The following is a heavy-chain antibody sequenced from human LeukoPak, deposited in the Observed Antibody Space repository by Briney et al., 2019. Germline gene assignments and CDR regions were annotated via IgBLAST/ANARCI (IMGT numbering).Heavy chain of an antibody. CDR3: ARALVDQLPWFDP. J-gene: IGHJ5*02. CDR2: IIPIFGTA. D-gene: IGHD2-2*01. V-gene: IGHV1-69*13. Sequence: SVKVSCKASGGTFSSYAISWVRQAPGQGLEWMGGIIPIFGTANYAQKFQGRVTITADESTSTAYMELSSLSSEDTAVYYCARALVDQLPWFDPWGQGTLVTVSS. CDR1: GGTFSSYA.